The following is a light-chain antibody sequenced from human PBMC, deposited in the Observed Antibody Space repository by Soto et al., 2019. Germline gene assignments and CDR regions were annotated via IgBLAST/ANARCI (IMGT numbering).Light chain of an antibody. J-gene: IGKJ1*01. Sequence: DIQMTQSPSTLSASVGDRVTITCRASQSISSWLAWYQQRPGRAPKFLIYHASTLESRVPSRFSGSGSRTEFTLTSSGQQADDFASYYRQQDRTDTFGQGTKVDIK. V-gene: IGKV1-5*01. CDR1: QSISSW. CDR3: QQDRTDT. CDR2: HAS.